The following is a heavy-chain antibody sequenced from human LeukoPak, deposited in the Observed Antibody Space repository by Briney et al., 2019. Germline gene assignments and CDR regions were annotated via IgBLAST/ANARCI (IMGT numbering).Heavy chain of an antibody. D-gene: IGHD3-22*01. CDR3: AREGYYDSSGYPDAFDI. V-gene: IGHV4-34*01. CDR2: INHSGST. Sequence: SETLSLTCAVYGGSFSGYYWSWIRQPPGKGLEWIGEINHSGSTNYNPSPKSRVTISVDTSKNQFSLKLSSVTAADTAVYYCAREGYYDSSGYPDAFDIWGQGTMVTVSS. CDR1: GGSFSGYY. J-gene: IGHJ3*02.